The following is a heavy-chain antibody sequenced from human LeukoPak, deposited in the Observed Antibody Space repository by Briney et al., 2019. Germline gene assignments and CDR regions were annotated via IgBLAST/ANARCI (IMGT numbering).Heavy chain of an antibody. CDR1: GFTFSDYY. V-gene: IGHV3-11*04. J-gene: IGHJ5*02. CDR3: ATWRRCGGGSCYSGWLDP. D-gene: IGHD2-15*01. Sequence: PGGSLRLSCAASGFTFSDYYMSWIRQAPGKGLEWVSYISSSGSTIYYADSVKGRFTISRDNAKNSLYLQMNSLRAEDTAVYYCATWRRCGGGSCYSGWLDPWGQGALVTVSS. CDR2: ISSSGSTI.